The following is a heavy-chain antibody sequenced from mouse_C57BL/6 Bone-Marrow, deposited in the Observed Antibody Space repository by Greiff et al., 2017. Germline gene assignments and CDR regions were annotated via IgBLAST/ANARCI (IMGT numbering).Heavy chain of an antibody. V-gene: IGHV1-50*01. CDR2: IDPSDSYT. J-gene: IGHJ4*01. Sequence: VKLQQPGAELVKPGASVKLSCKASGYTFTSYWMQWVKQRPGQGLEWIGEIDPSDSYTNYNQKFKGKATLTVDTSSSTAYMQLSSLTSEDSAVYYCARTYDFLYAMDYWGQGTSVTVSS. CDR1: GYTFTSYW. D-gene: IGHD2-4*01. CDR3: ARTYDFLYAMDY.